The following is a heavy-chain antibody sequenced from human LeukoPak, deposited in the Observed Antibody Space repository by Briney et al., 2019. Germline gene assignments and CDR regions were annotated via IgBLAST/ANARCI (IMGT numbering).Heavy chain of an antibody. V-gene: IGHV4-31*03. CDR3: VRGTLKNWFDP. CDR2: IYYSGST. CDR1: GGSISSGGYY. J-gene: IGHJ5*02. Sequence: SETLSLTCTVSGGSISSGGYYWSWLRQHPGKGLEWIGYIYYSGSTYYNPSLKSRVTISVDTSKNQFSLELTSVTAADTAVYYCVRGTLKNWFDPWGQGTLVTVSS.